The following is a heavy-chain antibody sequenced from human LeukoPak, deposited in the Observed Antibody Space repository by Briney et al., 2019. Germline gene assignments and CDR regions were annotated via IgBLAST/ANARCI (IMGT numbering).Heavy chain of an antibody. V-gene: IGHV5-51*01. J-gene: IGHJ3*02. CDR1: GYSFTSYW. CDR3: GRIPAAGSLKGSFDI. D-gene: IGHD6-13*01. Sequence: GESLKISCKGSGYSFTSYWIGWVRQMPGKGLEWMGIIYPGDSDTRYSPSFQGQVTISADKSISTAYPQWSSLKASDSAMYYCGRIPAAGSLKGSFDIWGQGTMVTVSS. CDR2: IYPGDSDT.